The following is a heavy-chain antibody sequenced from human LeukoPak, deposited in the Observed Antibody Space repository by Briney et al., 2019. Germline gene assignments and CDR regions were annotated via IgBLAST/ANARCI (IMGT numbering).Heavy chain of an antibody. Sequence: ASVKVSCKASGYTFTSYAMNWVRQAPGQGLEWMGWINTNTGNPTYAQGFTGRFVFSLDTSVSTAYLQISSLKAEDTAVYYCARSGGSGSYYARYYYYYMDVWGKGTTVTVSS. CDR2: INTNTGNP. CDR3: ARSGGSGSYYARYYYYYMDV. CDR1: GYTFTSYA. V-gene: IGHV7-4-1*02. J-gene: IGHJ6*03. D-gene: IGHD3-10*01.